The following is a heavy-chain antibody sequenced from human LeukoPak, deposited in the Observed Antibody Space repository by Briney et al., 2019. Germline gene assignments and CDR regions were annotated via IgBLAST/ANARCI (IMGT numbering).Heavy chain of an antibody. Sequence: GGSLRLSCAASGFTFSNAWMSWVRQAPGKGLEWVGRIKSKTDGGTTDYAAPVKGRFTISRDNSKNTLYLQMNSLRAEDTAVYYCAKDLRFGEKLIDYWGQGTLVTVSS. D-gene: IGHD3-10*01. CDR3: AKDLRFGEKLIDY. V-gene: IGHV3-15*01. CDR1: GFTFSNAW. J-gene: IGHJ4*02. CDR2: IKSKTDGGTT.